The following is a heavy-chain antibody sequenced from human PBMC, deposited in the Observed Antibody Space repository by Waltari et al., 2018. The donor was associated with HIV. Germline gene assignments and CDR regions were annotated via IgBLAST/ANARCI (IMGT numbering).Heavy chain of an antibody. CDR1: RSPSSTYP. Sequence: EAQLVEPGGGLVQPGGSLSPSRAASRSPSSTYPMHWVRQAPGKGLEWVSAISGSGGSTYYADSVKGRFTISRDNSKNTLYLQRNSPRAEDTAVYYCAKDDSTGSSGYYPFHYWGQGTLITVSS. D-gene: IGHD3-22*01. J-gene: IGHJ4*02. CDR2: ISGSGGST. CDR3: AKDDSTGSSGYYPFHY. V-gene: IGHV3-23*04.